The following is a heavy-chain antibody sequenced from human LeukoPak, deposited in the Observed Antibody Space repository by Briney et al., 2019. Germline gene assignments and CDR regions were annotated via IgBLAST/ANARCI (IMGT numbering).Heavy chain of an antibody. J-gene: IGHJ4*02. CDR3: ARDLPKGATIDY. CDR2: ISYDGSNK. Sequence: PGGSLRLSCAASGFTFSSYAMHWVRQAPGKGLEWVAVISYDGSNKYYADSVKGRLTISRDNAKNSLYLQMNSLRAEDTAVYYCARDLPKGATIDYWGQGPLVTVSS. V-gene: IGHV3-30*04. D-gene: IGHD1-26*01. CDR1: GFTFSSYA.